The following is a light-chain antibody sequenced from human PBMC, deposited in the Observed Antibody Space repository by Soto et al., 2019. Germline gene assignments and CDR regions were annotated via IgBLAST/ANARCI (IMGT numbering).Light chain of an antibody. CDR2: DAS. CDR3: QQYNNWPRT. Sequence: DIQMTQSPSSLSASVGDRVTITCRASQSISTYLEWFQQKPGKAPKLLIYDASNLQTGVPSRFSGSGSGTDFTFTISSLQSEDFAVYYCQQYNNWPRTFGQGTKVDIK. CDR1: QSISTY. J-gene: IGKJ1*01. V-gene: IGKV1-33*01.